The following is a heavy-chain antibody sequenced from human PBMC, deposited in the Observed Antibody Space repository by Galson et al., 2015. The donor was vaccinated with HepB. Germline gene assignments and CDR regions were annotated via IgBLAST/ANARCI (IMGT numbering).Heavy chain of an antibody. D-gene: IGHD5-24*01. CDR1: GFTFSSYT. CDR2: ISSSSGMI. J-gene: IGHJ4*02. Sequence: SLRLSCAGSGFTFSSYTMNWVRQAPGKGLEWVSHISSSSGMIKYADSVKGRFTISRDNAQKSLYLQMNSLRDEDTAVYYCARESEMSPWGQGTLVTVSS. CDR3: ARESEMSP. V-gene: IGHV3-48*02.